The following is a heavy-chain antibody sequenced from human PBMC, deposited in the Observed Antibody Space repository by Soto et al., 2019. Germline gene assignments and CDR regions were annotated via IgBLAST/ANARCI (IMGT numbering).Heavy chain of an antibody. CDR3: ARDRFATMGVVWNYGLDV. CDR1: GYTFTSYG. V-gene: IGHV1-18*01. CDR2: ISAYNGNT. D-gene: IGHD3-10*01. J-gene: IGHJ6*02. Sequence: QVQLVQSGAEVKKPGASVKVSCKASGYTFTSYGISWVRQAPGQGLEWMGWISAYNGNTNYAQKLQGRVTMTTDTSTSPAYMELRSLRSDDTAVYYCARDRFATMGVVWNYGLDVWGQGTTVTVSS.